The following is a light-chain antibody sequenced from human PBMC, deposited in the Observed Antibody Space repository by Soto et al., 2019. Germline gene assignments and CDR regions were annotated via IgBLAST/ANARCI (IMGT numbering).Light chain of an antibody. J-gene: IGKJ5*01. Sequence: EIVLTQSPGTLSLSPGERATLSCRASQSVSSSYLVWYQQKPGQAPRLLIYDASNRATGIPDRFSGSGSGTDFILTISSLQPEDFAIYYCQQRYSWPLTFGQGTRLEIK. CDR1: QSVSSSY. V-gene: IGKV3D-20*02. CDR3: QQRYSWPLT. CDR2: DAS.